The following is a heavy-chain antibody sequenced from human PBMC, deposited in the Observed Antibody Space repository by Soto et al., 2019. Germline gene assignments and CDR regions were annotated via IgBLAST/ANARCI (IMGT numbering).Heavy chain of an antibody. D-gene: IGHD2-15*01. CDR1: GGSISSYY. Sequence: PSETLSLTCTVSGGSISSYYWSWIRQPPGKGLEWIGYIYYSGSTNYNPSLKSRVTISVDTSKNQFSLKLSSVTAADTAVYYCARIISGPVDYWGQGTLVTVS. J-gene: IGHJ4*02. CDR2: IYYSGST. CDR3: ARIISGPVDY. V-gene: IGHV4-59*01.